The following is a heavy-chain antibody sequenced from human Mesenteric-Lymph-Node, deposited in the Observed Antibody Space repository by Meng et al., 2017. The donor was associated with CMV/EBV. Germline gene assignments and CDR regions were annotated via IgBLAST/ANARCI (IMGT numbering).Heavy chain of an antibody. J-gene: IGHJ4*02. V-gene: IGHV3-7*01. CDR3: ARLSDCTNGVCPDY. Sequence: GGSLRLSCAASGFTFSNYWMSWVRQAPGKGLEWVANIKQDGSENHYVDSVKGRFTITRDNAKNSLYLQMNSLRAEDTAVYYCARLSDCTNGVCPDYWGQGTLVTVSS. CDR2: IKQDGSEN. CDR1: GFTFSNYW. D-gene: IGHD2-8*01.